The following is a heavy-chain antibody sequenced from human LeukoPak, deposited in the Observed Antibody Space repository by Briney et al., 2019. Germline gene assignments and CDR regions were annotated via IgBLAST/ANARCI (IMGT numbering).Heavy chain of an antibody. CDR2: ITSNGNSV. Sequence: GGSLRLSCAASGFTFSDYYMGWIRQAPGKGLEWVSYITSNGNSVYYAASVKGRFTISRDNAKNSLYLQMNSLRAEDTAVYYCADELLGASDIWGQGTMVTVSS. J-gene: IGHJ3*02. CDR1: GFTFSDYY. CDR3: ADELLGASDI. D-gene: IGHD1-26*01. V-gene: IGHV3-11*04.